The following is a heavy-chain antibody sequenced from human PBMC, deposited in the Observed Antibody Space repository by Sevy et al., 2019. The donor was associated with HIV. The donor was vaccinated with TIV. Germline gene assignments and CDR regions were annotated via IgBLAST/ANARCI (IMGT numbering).Heavy chain of an antibody. CDR3: ARDKGESSSSFLGELSY. CDR2: ISSDGRNK. J-gene: IGHJ4*02. Sequence: GGSLRLSCAASGFTFSRYAMNWVRQAPGKGLEWVAVISSDGRNKYYADSVKARFTISRDNSKNTLYLQMNSLRSEDPALYYCARDKGESSSSFLGELSYWGQGTLVTVSS. V-gene: IGHV3-30*04. D-gene: IGHD3-16*02. CDR1: GFTFSRYA.